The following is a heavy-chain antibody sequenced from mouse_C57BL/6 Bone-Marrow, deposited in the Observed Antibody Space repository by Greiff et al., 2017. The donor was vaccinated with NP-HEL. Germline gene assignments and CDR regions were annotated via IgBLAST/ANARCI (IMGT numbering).Heavy chain of an antibody. J-gene: IGHJ4*01. CDR1: GYTFTSYW. CDR3: ARDYYGSPYAMDY. D-gene: IGHD1-1*01. Sequence: QVHVKQPGAELVKPGASVKLSCKASGYTFTSYWMQWVKQRPGQGLEWIGEIDPSDSYTNYNQKFKGKATLTVDTSSSTAYMQLSSLTSEDSAVYYCARDYYGSPYAMDYWGQGTSVTVSS. V-gene: IGHV1-50*01. CDR2: IDPSDSYT.